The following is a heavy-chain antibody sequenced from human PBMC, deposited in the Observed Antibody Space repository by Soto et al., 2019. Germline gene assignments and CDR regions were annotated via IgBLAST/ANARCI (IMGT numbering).Heavy chain of an antibody. CDR1: GFTVSSNY. D-gene: IGHD1-7*01. CDR3: AGDPRTTDGVDV. J-gene: IGHJ6*02. V-gene: IGHV3-66*01. Sequence: EVQLVESGGGLVQPGGSLRLSCAASGFTVSSNYMSWVRQAPGKGLEWVSVIYSGGSTYYAVSVKGRFTISRDNSKNTLYLHMNSLRDEDTAVYYCAGDPRTTDGVDVWGQGTTVTVSS. CDR2: IYSGGST.